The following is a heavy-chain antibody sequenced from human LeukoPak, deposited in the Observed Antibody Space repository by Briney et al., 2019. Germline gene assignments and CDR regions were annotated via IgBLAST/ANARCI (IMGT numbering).Heavy chain of an antibody. D-gene: IGHD3-22*01. Sequence: PSETLSLTCTVTGDSIFTTRYHWGWIRQPPGKGLEWIGSITYSGDTYENPSLESRVIISVDTSKNQFSLKLSSVTAADTAVYYCARDHAYYYDSSGYSMQITWGQGTLVTVSS. CDR3: ARDHAYYYDSSGYSMQIT. CDR2: ITYSGDT. J-gene: IGHJ5*02. V-gene: IGHV4-39*07. CDR1: GDSIFTTRYH.